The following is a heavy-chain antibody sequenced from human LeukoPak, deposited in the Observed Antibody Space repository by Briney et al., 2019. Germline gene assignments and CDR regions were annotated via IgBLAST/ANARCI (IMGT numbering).Heavy chain of an antibody. D-gene: IGHD5-24*01. CDR2: IYYSGST. CDR3: ARGRWLQLRPNFDY. J-gene: IGHJ4*02. Sequence: PSETLSLTCAVYGGSFSGYYWSWIRQPPGKGLEWIGYIYYSGSTNYNPSLKSRVTISVDTSKNQFSLKLSSVTAADTAVYYCARGRWLQLRPNFDYWGQGTLVTVSS. V-gene: IGHV4-59*01. CDR1: GGSFSGYY.